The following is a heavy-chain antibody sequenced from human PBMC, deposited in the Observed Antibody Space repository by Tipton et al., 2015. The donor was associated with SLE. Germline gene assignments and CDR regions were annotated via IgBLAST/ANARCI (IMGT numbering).Heavy chain of an antibody. CDR1: GFTFSSYW. CDR2: INSDGSST. D-gene: IGHD6-19*01. V-gene: IGHV3-74*01. CDR3: ARAGSGWYYYGMDV. Sequence: GSLRLSCAASGFTFSSYWMHWVRQAPGKGLVWVSRINSDGSSTSYADSVKGRFTISRDNAKNTLYLQMNSLRAEDTAVYYCARAGSGWYYYGMDVWGQGTTVTVSS. J-gene: IGHJ6*02.